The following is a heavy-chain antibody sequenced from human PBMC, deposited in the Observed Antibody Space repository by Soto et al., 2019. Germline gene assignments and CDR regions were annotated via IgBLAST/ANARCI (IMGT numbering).Heavy chain of an antibody. CDR2: ITSASDYI. D-gene: IGHD3-9*01. CDR1: GFMFTRST. Sequence: GSLRLSCVASGFMFTRSTMNWVRQAPGKGLEWVSSITSASDYIFYADSVKGRFTISRDNAKNSLYLQMNSLRAEDTAVYYCARVGTGSSTPLDIWGQGTMVTVSS. V-gene: IGHV3-21*01. CDR3: ARVGTGSSTPLDI. J-gene: IGHJ3*02.